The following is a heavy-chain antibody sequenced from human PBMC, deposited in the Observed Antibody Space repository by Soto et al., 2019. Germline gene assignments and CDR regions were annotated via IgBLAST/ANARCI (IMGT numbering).Heavy chain of an antibody. CDR1: GGTFSSYA. CDR3: ARELFRRGNSAFDI. J-gene: IGHJ3*02. Sequence: QVQLVQSGAAVKTPGSSVKVSCKASGGTFSSYAISWVRQSPGQWLEWMGGIIPIFGTANYAQKCQGRVTITADESTSTAYMELSSLRSEDTAVYYCARELFRRGNSAFDIWGQGTMVTVSS. V-gene: IGHV1-69*01. D-gene: IGHD1-26*01. CDR2: IIPIFGTA.